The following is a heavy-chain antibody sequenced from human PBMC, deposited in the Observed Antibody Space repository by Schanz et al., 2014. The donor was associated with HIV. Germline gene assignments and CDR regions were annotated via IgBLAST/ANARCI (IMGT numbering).Heavy chain of an antibody. CDR2: IWYDGSNK. Sequence: QVQLVESGGGVVQPGRSLRLSCAASGFSFSTYGMHWVRQAPGKGLEWVAVIWYDGSNKYYAESVKGRFTISRDNSKNTLYLEMNSLRPEDTAVYYCARETSGFSTSWPPRYHYYGMDVWGQGTTVTVSS. CDR3: ARETSGFSTSWPPRYHYYGMDV. J-gene: IGHJ6*02. D-gene: IGHD6-13*01. V-gene: IGHV3-33*01. CDR1: GFSFSTYG.